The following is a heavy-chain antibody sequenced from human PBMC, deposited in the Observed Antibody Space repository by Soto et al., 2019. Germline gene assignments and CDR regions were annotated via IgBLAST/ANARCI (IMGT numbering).Heavy chain of an antibody. Sequence: PGESLKISCKISGKAFTSFWVVWVRQMPGRGLKWMGNIYPGDSDTRYTPPFQGQVTISADKSTNTAYLQWHSLQASDTALYYCAKQDDRGALEIWGQGTKVTVSS. CDR2: IYPGDSDT. J-gene: IGHJ3*02. CDR1: GKAFTSFW. CDR3: AKQDDRGALEI. D-gene: IGHD3-22*01. V-gene: IGHV5-51*01.